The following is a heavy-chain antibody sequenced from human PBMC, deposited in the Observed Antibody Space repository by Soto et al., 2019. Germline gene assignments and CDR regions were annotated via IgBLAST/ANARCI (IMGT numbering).Heavy chain of an antibody. D-gene: IGHD2-2*01. Sequence: SETLSLTYSFSGDSVTSHYLTWIIQSPEKGLEWIGDIHYTGGTHYNPSLKSRLTVSMDRSKNQFSLDLSAVTAADTAVYYCARGGVRNCLRFSCSLLEFWGQGTLVTVSS. CDR2: IHYTGGT. CDR1: GDSVTSHY. J-gene: IGHJ4*02. CDR3: ARGGVRNCLRFSCSLLEF. V-gene: IGHV4-59*02.